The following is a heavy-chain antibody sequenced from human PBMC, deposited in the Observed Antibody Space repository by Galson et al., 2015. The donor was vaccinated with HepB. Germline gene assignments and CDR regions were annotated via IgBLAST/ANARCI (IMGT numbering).Heavy chain of an antibody. D-gene: IGHD3-10*01. Sequence: LRLSCAASGFTFSSYWMSWVRQAPGKGLEWVAHINQDGSSKYYVDSVKGRSSISRDNAKDSVYLQLDSLRAEDTAVYYCARRISLVRGIITKPDYYYGMDVWGQGTTVTVAS. V-gene: IGHV3-7*03. CDR2: INQDGSSK. J-gene: IGHJ6*02. CDR3: ARRISLVRGIITKPDYYYGMDV. CDR1: GFTFSSYW.